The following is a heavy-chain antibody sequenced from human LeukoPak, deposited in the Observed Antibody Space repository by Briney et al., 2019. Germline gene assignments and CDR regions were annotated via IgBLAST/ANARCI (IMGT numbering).Heavy chain of an antibody. V-gene: IGHV1-18*01. D-gene: IGHD6-19*01. J-gene: IGHJ4*02. CDR3: ASSLFSSGRPPSFDY. CDR2: ISAYNGNT. Sequence: GASVKVSCETSGFTFTNYGISWVRQAPGQGLEWMGWISAYNGNTNYAQKLQGRVTMTTDTSTSTAYMELRSLRSDDTAVYYCASSLFSSGRPPSFDYWGQGTLVTVSS. CDR1: GFTFTNYG.